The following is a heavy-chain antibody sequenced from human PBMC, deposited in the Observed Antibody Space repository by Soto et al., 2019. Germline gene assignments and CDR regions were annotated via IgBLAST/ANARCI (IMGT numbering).Heavy chain of an antibody. CDR3: ARVVDYYDPYYYYGMDV. J-gene: IGHJ6*02. CDR1: GFTFSIYS. V-gene: IGHV3-21*01. Sequence: PGGSLSLSCAASGFTFSIYSMDWVRQAPGKGLEWVSSISSSSGYIYYADSVKGRFTISRDNAKNPLSLQMNSLRAEDTAVYYCARVVDYYDPYYYYGMDVWGLGTTVTVSS. CDR2: ISSSSGYI. D-gene: IGHD3-22*01.